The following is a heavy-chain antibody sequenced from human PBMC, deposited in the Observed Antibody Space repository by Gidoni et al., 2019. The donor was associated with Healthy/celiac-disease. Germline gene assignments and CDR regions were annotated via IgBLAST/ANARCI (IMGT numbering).Heavy chain of an antibody. J-gene: IGHJ4*02. CDR2: ISYDGSNK. CDR1: GFTFSSYA. D-gene: IGHD1-1*01. Sequence: QVQLVESGGGVVQPGRSLRLSCAASGFTFSSYAMHWVRQAPGKGLEWVEVISYDGSNKYYADSVKGRFTSSRDNSKNTLYLQMNSLRAEDTAVYYCARDRTGPGTGFDYWGQGTLVTVSS. V-gene: IGHV3-30-3*01. CDR3: ARDRTGPGTGFDY.